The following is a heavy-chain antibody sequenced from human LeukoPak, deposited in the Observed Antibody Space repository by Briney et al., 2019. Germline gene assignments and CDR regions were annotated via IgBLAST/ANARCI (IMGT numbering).Heavy chain of an antibody. CDR3: ARDWFDGDYDRFDY. J-gene: IGHJ4*02. V-gene: IGHV3-7*03. CDR1: GFTFSSYW. D-gene: IGHD4-17*01. Sequence: PGGSLRLSCAVSGFTFSSYWMSWFHQAPGKGLEWVANINQDGSQKFSVDSVKGRFTISRDNAKNSLSLQMNSLRVEDTAVYYCARDWFDGDYDRFDYWGQGTLVTVSS. CDR2: INQDGSQK.